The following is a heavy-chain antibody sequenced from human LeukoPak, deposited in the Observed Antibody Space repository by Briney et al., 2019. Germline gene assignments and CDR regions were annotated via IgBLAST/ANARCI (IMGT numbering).Heavy chain of an antibody. D-gene: IGHD3-9*01. CDR3: ARHGAMTGNFQH. J-gene: IGHJ1*01. CDR2: IYYSGST. V-gene: IGHV4-39*01. Sequence: PSETLSLTCTVSGGSISSGSYYWGWIRQPPGKGLDWIGSIYYSGSTYYNPSLKSRVTISVDTSNNQFSLKLSSVTAADMAVYYCARHGAMTGNFQHWGQGTLVTVSS. CDR1: GGSISSGSYY.